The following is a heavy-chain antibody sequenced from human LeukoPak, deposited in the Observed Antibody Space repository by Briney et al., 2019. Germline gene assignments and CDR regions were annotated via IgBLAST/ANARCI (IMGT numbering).Heavy chain of an antibody. J-gene: IGHJ5*02. CDR3: ARHYMYYYDSSGYPQGWFDP. Sequence: PSETLSLTCTVSGGSISSYYWSWIRQPPGKGGEGIGYIYTRGRTNYTPSLKSRVTISVDTSKNQFSLKLSSVTAADTAVYYCARHYMYYYDSSGYPQGWFDPWGQGTLVTVSS. CDR2: IYTRGRT. V-gene: IGHV4-4*09. CDR1: GGSISSYY. D-gene: IGHD3-22*01.